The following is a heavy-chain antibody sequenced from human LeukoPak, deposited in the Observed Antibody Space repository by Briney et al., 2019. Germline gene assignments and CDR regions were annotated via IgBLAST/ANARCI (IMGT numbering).Heavy chain of an antibody. D-gene: IGHD6-6*01. V-gene: IGHV3-21*01. J-gene: IGHJ4*02. Sequence: PGGSLRLSCVASGFSFSSYSMNWGRQAPGKGLEWVSTISSGTGSYIYYADSVRGRFTISRDNAKNSLYLQMNSLSSEDTAFYYCARCSGVFGSSGYWGQGTLVTVSS. CDR2: ISSGTGSYI. CDR3: ARCSGVFGSSGY. CDR1: GFSFSSYS.